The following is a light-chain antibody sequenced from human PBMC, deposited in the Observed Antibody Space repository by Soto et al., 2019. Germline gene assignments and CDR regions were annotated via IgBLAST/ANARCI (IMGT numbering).Light chain of an antibody. CDR2: AAS. Sequence: DIQMTQSPSSLSASVGDRVTITCRASQNIFRFLSWYLHKPGKAPELLIYAASSLQSGVPSRFSGSGSGTDFALTISSLQPEDVATFYCQQSYSVPHTFGQGTNLEI. CDR1: QNIFRF. V-gene: IGKV1-39*01. CDR3: QQSYSVPHT. J-gene: IGKJ2*01.